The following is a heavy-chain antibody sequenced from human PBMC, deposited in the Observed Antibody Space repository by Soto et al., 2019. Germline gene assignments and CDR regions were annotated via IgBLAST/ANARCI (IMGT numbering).Heavy chain of an antibody. Sequence: PSETLSLTCTVSGGSISSGGYYWSWIRQHPGKGLEWIGYIYYSGSTYYNPSLKSRVTISVDTSKNQFSLKLSSVTAADTAVYYCERVEEDVVVPAAALSNWFDPWGQGTLVTISS. D-gene: IGHD2-2*01. CDR1: GGSISSGGYY. V-gene: IGHV4-31*03. J-gene: IGHJ5*02. CDR3: ERVEEDVVVPAAALSNWFDP. CDR2: IYYSGST.